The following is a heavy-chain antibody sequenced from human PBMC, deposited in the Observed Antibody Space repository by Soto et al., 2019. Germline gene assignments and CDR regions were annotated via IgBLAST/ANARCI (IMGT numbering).Heavy chain of an antibody. CDR1: GGPIKTGDYY. J-gene: IGHJ4*02. CDR3: ARAGFSYGHLLF. V-gene: IGHV4-30-4*01. CDR2: VFYSGAT. D-gene: IGHD3-10*01. Sequence: SETLSLTCNVSGGPIKTGDYYWNWIRQPPGRGLEWIGYVFYSGATNYSPSLKSRAAISMDTSKNQFSLSLTSVTAADTAVYYCARAGFSYGHLLFWGQGIRVTVSS.